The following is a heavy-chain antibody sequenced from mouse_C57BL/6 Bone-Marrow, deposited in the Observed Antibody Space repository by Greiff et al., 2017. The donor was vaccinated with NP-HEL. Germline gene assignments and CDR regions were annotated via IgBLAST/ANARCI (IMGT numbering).Heavy chain of an antibody. D-gene: IGHD2-10*01. J-gene: IGHJ2*01. Sequence: QVQLQQPGAELVRPGTSVKLSCKASGYTFTSYWMHWVKQRPGQGLEWIGVIDPSDSYTNYNQKFKGKATLTVDTSSSTAYMQLSSLTSEDSAVYYGARGAYPDYWGQGTTLTVSS. CDR3: ARGAYPDY. CDR1: GYTFTSYW. V-gene: IGHV1-59*01. CDR2: IDPSDSYT.